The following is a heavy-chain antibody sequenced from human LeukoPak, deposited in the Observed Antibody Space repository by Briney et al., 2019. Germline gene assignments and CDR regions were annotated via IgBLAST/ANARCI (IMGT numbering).Heavy chain of an antibody. J-gene: IGHJ4*02. Sequence: ASVKVSCKASGYSFTGYYIHWVRQAPGQGLEWVGHINPNNGDTNFAQKFQGRVTLTRDTSISTTYMELSSLRSDDTAVYYCARANTIFAVILWYWGQGALVTVSS. CDR1: GYSFTGYY. CDR2: INPNNGDT. CDR3: ARANTIFAVILWY. D-gene: IGHD3-3*01. V-gene: IGHV1-2*06.